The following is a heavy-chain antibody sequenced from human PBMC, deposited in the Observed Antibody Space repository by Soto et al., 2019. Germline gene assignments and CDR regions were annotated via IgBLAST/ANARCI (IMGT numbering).Heavy chain of an antibody. CDR2: ISAYNVNT. V-gene: IGHV1-18*01. J-gene: IGHJ4*02. CDR1: GYTFTSYG. D-gene: IGHD3-16*01. Sequence: GASVKVSCKASGYTFTSYGISWVRQAPGQGLELMGWISAYNVNTNYAQKLQGRVTMTTDTSTSTAYMELRSLRFDDTAVYYCAKFWGPMAALVDDYWGEGTLVTVSS. CDR3: AKFWGPMAALVDDY.